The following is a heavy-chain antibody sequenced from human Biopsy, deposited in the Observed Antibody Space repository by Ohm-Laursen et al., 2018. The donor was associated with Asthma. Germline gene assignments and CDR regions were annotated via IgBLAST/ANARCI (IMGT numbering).Heavy chain of an antibody. J-gene: IGHJ6*02. CDR3: ARVDAIMISGDFYFYSGFDL. CDR1: GFTFSNYG. V-gene: IGHV3-30*03. CDR2: MSYDDSQT. Sequence: SLRLSCAASGFTFSNYGMHWVRQAPGKGMEWVAVMSYDDSQTRYADSVKGRFTISRDNSKIILYLQMSSLRSEDTAVYYCARVDAIMISGDFYFYSGFDLWGQGTTVRVSS. D-gene: IGHD3-16*01.